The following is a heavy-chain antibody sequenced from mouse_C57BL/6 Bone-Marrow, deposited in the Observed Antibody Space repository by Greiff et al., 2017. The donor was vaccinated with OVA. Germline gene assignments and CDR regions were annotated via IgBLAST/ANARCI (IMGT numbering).Heavy chain of an antibody. Sequence: EVQLQQSGAELVRPGASVKLSCTASGFNIKDYYMHWVKQRPEQGLEWIGRIDPEDGDTEYAPKFQGKATMTADTSSNTAYLQLSSLTSEDTAVYYCTTSYYDYPYYFDYWGQGTTLTVSS. CDR1: GFNIKDYY. V-gene: IGHV14-1*01. J-gene: IGHJ2*01. D-gene: IGHD2-4*01. CDR3: TTSYYDYPYYFDY. CDR2: IDPEDGDT.